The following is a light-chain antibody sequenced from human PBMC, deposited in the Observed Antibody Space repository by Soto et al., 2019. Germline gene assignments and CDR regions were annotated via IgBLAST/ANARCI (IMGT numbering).Light chain of an antibody. CDR2: KAS. CDR1: QTSNSC. CDR3: KQYTSYPVA. Sequence: DIQMTQAPSTLSASVRAGVLITGRASQTSNSCLGWHQQKPGQAPKLLIYKASTLKSGVPSRFSGSGAGTEFTLTISRVEADDVATYYCKQYTSYPVAFGQGTKVDIK. V-gene: IGKV1-5*03. J-gene: IGKJ1*01.